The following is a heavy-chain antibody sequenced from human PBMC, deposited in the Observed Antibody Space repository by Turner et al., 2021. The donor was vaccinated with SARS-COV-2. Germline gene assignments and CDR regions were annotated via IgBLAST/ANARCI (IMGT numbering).Heavy chain of an antibody. V-gene: IGHV3-49*03. D-gene: IGHD3-22*01. CDR1: GFSFCDYA. Sequence: EVPLVESGGGLEQPGRSLRLSCTTSGFSFCDYAMSWFRQARGEGLEGVRCMRSKAYGETKKYAASVEGRFTISRDDNKNIVYLQMNSMKTEDTAVDYCTRVYHYYDSTAGGGFWGRGTLVTVSS. J-gene: IGHJ4*02. CDR3: TRVYHYYDSTAGGGF. CDR2: MRSKAYGETK.